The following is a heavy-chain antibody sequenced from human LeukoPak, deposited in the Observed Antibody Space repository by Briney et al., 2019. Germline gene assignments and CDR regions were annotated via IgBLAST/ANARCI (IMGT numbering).Heavy chain of an antibody. CDR1: GGSISSYY. V-gene: IGHV4-39*01. D-gene: IGHD6-13*01. Sequence: PSETLSLTCTVSGGSISSYYWSWIRQPPGKGLEWIGSIYYSGSTYYNPSLKSRVTISVDTSRNQFSLKLSSVTAADTAVYYCARMDSSPLTMGIDYWGQGTLVTVSS. CDR3: ARMDSSPLTMGIDY. J-gene: IGHJ4*02. CDR2: IYYSGST.